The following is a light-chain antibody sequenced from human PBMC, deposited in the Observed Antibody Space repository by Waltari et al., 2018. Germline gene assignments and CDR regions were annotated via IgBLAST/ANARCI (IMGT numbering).Light chain of an antibody. J-gene: IGLJ3*02. CDR2: DVS. CDR3: SSYTSGGSFNWV. Sequence: QKHPRKVPKVMIYDVSERPSGVSNRFSGSKSGNTASLTISGLQADDEADYYCSSYTSGGSFNWVFGGGTKVTVL. V-gene: IGLV2-14*04.